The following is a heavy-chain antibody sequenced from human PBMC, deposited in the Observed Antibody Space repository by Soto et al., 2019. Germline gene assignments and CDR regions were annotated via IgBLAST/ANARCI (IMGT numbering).Heavy chain of an antibody. CDR2: ISVRNGNT. Sequence: ASVKVSCKTSGYTFTNYGISWVRQAPGQGLEWMGWISVRNGNTNYAQKLQGRVTMTTDTSTSTAYMELRSLRSDDTAVYYCARDRGFVVRAPPVDYWGQGTLVTVSS. D-gene: IGHD3-10*01. CDR3: ARDRGFVVRAPPVDY. J-gene: IGHJ4*02. V-gene: IGHV1-18*01. CDR1: GYTFTNYG.